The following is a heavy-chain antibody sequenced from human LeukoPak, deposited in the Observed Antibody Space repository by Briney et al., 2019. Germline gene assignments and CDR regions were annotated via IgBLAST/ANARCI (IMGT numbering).Heavy chain of an antibody. CDR2: IIPIFGTA. CDR1: GGTFSSYA. V-gene: IGHV1-69*06. D-gene: IGHD6-13*01. CDR3: ARERESSRNTFDY. J-gene: IGHJ4*02. Sequence: ASVKVSCKASGGTFSSYAISWVRQAPGQGLEWMGGIIPIFGTANYAQKFQGRVTITADKSTSTAYMELSSLRSEDTAVYYCARERESSRNTFDYWGQGTLVTVSS.